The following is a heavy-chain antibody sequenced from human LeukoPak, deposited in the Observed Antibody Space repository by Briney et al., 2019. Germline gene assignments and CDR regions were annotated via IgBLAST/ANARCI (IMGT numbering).Heavy chain of an antibody. Sequence: PGGSLRLSCAASGFTFSSYGMHGVRQAPGKGLQWVAVISYDGSSEYYADSVKGRFIISRDNSKNTLYLQVNSLGAEDTAVYYCAKDSDIAVSGTDDAVDLCGQGTMVTVSS. D-gene: IGHD6-19*01. CDR3: AKDSDIAVSGTDDAVDL. CDR2: ISYDGSSE. J-gene: IGHJ3*01. CDR1: GFTFSSYG. V-gene: IGHV3-30*18.